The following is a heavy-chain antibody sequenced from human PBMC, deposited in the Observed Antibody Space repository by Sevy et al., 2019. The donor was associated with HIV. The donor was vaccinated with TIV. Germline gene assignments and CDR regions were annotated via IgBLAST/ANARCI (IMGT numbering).Heavy chain of an antibody. CDR2: MSYNGNKK. CDR1: GFSLSRSP. J-gene: IGHJ6*02. V-gene: IGHV3-30*04. CDR3: AREGVLMWGAIVSYGMDV. D-gene: IGHD3-16*02. Sequence: GGSLRLSCAASGFSLSRSPMHWVRQAPGKGLEWVAVMSYNGNKKYNGDSVKGRFTISRDDSKNTLYLQMNSLRAEDTAVYYCAREGVLMWGAIVSYGMDVWGQGTTVTVSS.